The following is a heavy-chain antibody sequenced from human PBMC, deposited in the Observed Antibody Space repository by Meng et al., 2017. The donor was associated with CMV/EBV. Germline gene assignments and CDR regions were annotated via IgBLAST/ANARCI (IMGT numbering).Heavy chain of an antibody. CDR1: GFTFSSCA. V-gene: IGHV3-30-3*01. Sequence: GESLKISCAASGFTFSSCAMHWVRQAPGKGLEWVAVISYDGSNKYYADSVKGRFTISRDISKNTLHLQMNSLRAEDTAVYYCASQPVSGSYYLGIDYWGQGTLVTVSS. CDR3: ASQPVSGSYYLGIDY. J-gene: IGHJ4*02. D-gene: IGHD1-26*01. CDR2: ISYDGSNK.